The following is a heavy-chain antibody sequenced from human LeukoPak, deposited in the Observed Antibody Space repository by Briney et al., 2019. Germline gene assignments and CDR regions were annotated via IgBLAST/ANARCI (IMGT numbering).Heavy chain of an antibody. D-gene: IGHD6-13*01. CDR1: GFTFSSYA. CDR2: ISGSGGST. V-gene: IGHV3-23*01. J-gene: IGHJ4*02. CDR3: AKGTSYSSSWYFDY. Sequence: GGSLRLSCAASGFTFSSYAMSWVRQAPGKGLEWVSAISGSGGSTYYADSEKGRFTISRDNSKNTLYLQMNSLRAEDTAVYYCAKGTSYSSSWYFDYWGQGTLVTVSS.